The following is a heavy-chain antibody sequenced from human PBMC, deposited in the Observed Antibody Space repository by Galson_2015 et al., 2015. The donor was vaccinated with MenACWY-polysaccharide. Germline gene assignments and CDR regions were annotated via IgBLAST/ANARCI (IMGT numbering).Heavy chain of an antibody. V-gene: IGHV2-5*02. Sequence: PALVKPTQTLSLTCTFSGFSVTATGVGVGWIRQPPGKAPEWLAPISWDGDKRFSPSLGARLTLTQDTSRDLVVLTMTDMDPVDTATYYCVRLLGGVSFDSWGQGTL. CDR2: ISWDGDK. J-gene: IGHJ4*02. CDR1: GFSVTATGVG. CDR3: VRLLGGVSFDS. D-gene: IGHD1-26*01.